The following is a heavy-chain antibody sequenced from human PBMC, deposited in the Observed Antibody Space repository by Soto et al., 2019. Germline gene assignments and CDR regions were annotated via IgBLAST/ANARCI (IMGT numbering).Heavy chain of an antibody. CDR1: GGSISSYY. Sequence: QVQLQESGPGLVKPSETLSLICTVSGGSISSYYWTWIRQPPGKGLEWIGYIYYSGSTKYNPSLKSRVTISVDTSKNQFSLKLSSVTAADTAVYYCARPALQWRDSGYYMDVWGKGTTVTVSS. V-gene: IGHV4-59*08. D-gene: IGHD6-19*01. J-gene: IGHJ6*03. CDR2: IYYSGST. CDR3: ARPALQWRDSGYYMDV.